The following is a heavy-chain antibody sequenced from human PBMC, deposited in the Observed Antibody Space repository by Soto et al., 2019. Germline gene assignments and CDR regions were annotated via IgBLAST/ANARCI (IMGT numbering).Heavy chain of an antibody. CDR3: ARVVFSGSYSYYYGMDV. CDR1: GFTFSSYS. J-gene: IGHJ6*02. D-gene: IGHD1-26*01. Sequence: GGSLRLSCAASGFTFSSYSMNWVRQAPGKGLEWVSSISSSSSYIYYADSVKGRFTISRDNAKNSLYLQMNSLRAEDTAVYYCARVVFSGSYSYYYGMDVWGQGTTVTVS. V-gene: IGHV3-21*01. CDR2: ISSSSSYI.